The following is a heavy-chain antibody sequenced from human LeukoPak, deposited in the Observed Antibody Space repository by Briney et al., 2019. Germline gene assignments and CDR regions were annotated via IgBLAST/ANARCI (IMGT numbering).Heavy chain of an antibody. D-gene: IGHD3-10*01. J-gene: IGHJ5*02. V-gene: IGHV4-39*07. CDR1: GGSISSSSYY. CDR3: ARDGAYYYGSGSIRNWFDP. CDR2: IYYSGST. Sequence: SETLSLTCTVSGGSISSSSYYWGWIRQPPGKGLEWIGSIYYSGSTYYNPSLKSRVTISVDMSKNQFSLKLSSVTAADTAVYYCARDGAYYYGSGSIRNWFDPWGQGTLVTVSS.